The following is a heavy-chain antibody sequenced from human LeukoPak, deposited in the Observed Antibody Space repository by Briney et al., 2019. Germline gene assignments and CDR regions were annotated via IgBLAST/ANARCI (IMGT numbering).Heavy chain of an antibody. Sequence: ASVKVSCKASGYTFTSYYMHWARQAPGQGLEWMGIINPSGGSTSYAQKLQGRVTMTRDTSTSTVYMELSSLRSEDTAVYYCARVSRLLAWFDPWGQGTLVTVSS. CDR1: GYTFTSYY. J-gene: IGHJ5*02. D-gene: IGHD2-15*01. V-gene: IGHV1-46*01. CDR2: INPSGGST. CDR3: ARVSRLLAWFDP.